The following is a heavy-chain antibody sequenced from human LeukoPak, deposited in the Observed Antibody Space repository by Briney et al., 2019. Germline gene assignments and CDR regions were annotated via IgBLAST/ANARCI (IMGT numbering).Heavy chain of an antibody. J-gene: IGHJ6*03. CDR1: GFTFSTHG. CDR2: ISGDGGGYVGSP. Sequence: GGTLRLSCAASGFTFSTHGMSWVRQAPGKGLEWVSGISGDGGGYVGSPYYADSVKGRFTISRDNSKNTLYLQMNSLRAEDTAVYFCAKSFLGFYYDSSSYLSPYYYYMDVWGKGTTVTISS. D-gene: IGHD3-22*01. V-gene: IGHV3-23*01. CDR3: AKSFLGFYYDSSSYLSPYYYYMDV.